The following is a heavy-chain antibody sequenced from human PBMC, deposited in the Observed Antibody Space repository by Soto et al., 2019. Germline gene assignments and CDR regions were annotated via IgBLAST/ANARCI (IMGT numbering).Heavy chain of an antibody. CDR1: GFSFTSYW. J-gene: IGHJ4*02. Sequence: EVQLVESGGGSVQPGGSLRLSCAASGFSFTSYWMTWVRQAPGKGLEWVANIKEDGRDKEYGASVKGRFTLSRDNSNKSVFLEMNSLRVEDTAVYYCVRVYVFRSEWPPVTYFDFWGQGILVTVSP. CDR3: VRVYVFRSEWPPVTYFDF. CDR2: IKEDGRDK. D-gene: IGHD3-10*02. V-gene: IGHV3-7*03.